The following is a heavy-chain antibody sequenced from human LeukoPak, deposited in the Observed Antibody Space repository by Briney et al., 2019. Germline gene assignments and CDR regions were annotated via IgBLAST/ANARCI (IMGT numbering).Heavy chain of an antibody. Sequence: GGSLRLSCAASGFTFSDYYTSWIRQAPGKGLEWVSAISGSGGSTYYADSVKGRFTISRDNSKNTLYLQMNSLGAEDTAVYYCAKDPDCTSGICYTFFDYWGQGTLVTVSS. D-gene: IGHD2-8*01. CDR3: AKDPDCTSGICYTFFDY. J-gene: IGHJ4*02. CDR2: ISGSGGST. V-gene: IGHV3-23*01. CDR1: GFTFSDYY.